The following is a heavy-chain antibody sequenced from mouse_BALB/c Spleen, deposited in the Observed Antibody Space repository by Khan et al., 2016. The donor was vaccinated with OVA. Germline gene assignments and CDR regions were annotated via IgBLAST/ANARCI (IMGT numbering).Heavy chain of an antibody. V-gene: IGHV1-9*01. Sequence: QIQLVQSGAEVMKPGASVKISCKATGYTFSSYWIEWVKQRPGHGLEWIGEILPGSGSTNYNEKFKGKATFTADTSSNTAYMQLSSLTSEDSAGYYCARTTYYFDYWGQGTTLTVSS. J-gene: IGHJ2*01. CDR3: ARTTYYFDY. CDR1: GYTFSSYW. CDR2: ILPGSGST.